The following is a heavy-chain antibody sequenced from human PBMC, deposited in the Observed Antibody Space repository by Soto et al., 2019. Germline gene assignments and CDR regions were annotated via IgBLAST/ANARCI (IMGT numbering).Heavy chain of an antibody. D-gene: IGHD5-12*01. CDR3: ARGHRGMANTLAYFDY. Sequence: QVQLVHSAAELKNPGSSVKVSCKASGGTFSSYAISWVRHAPGHGLEWLGAIITIFGTANYAQKFQCRVTITADECTSTGDMELRSLRSEDTAVYERARGHRGMANTLAYFDYWGQGTMVTDSS. CDR1: GGTFSSYA. J-gene: IGHJ4*02. CDR2: IITIFGTA. V-gene: IGHV1-69*01.